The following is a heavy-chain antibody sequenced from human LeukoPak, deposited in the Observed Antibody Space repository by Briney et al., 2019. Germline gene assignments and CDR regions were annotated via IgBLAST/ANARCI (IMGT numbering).Heavy chain of an antibody. V-gene: IGHV4-34*01. Sequence: PSETLSLTCAVYGGSFSRYYWSWIRQSPGKGLEWIAELDHRGDTNYNPSVKSRVTISVDTSKNQFSLKVRSLSAADTPVYYCARGAKISETGYFDFWGQGTPVTVSS. CDR1: GGSFSRYY. CDR2: LDHRGDT. J-gene: IGHJ4*03. D-gene: IGHD1-26*01. CDR3: ARGAKISETGYFDF.